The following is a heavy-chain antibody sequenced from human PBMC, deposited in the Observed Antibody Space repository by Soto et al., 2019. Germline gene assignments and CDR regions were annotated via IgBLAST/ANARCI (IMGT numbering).Heavy chain of an antibody. CDR1: GGSISSSSCY. Sequence: SETLSLTCTVSGGSISSSSCYWGWIRQPPGKGPEWIGCIYYSGSTNYNPSLKSRVTISVDTSKNQFSLKLSSVTAADTAVYYCARVKQLVGENWFDPWGQGTLVTVSS. CDR3: ARVKQLVGENWFDP. V-gene: IGHV4-39*07. D-gene: IGHD6-6*01. J-gene: IGHJ5*02. CDR2: IYYSGST.